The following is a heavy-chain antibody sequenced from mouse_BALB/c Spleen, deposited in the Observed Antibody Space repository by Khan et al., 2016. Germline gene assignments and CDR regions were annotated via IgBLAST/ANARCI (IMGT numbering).Heavy chain of an antibody. CDR2: ISDGGSYT. CDR3: ARSTMITAWFAY. D-gene: IGHD2-4*01. V-gene: IGHV5-4*02. J-gene: IGHJ3*01. CDR1: GFTFSDYY. Sequence: EVELVESGGGLVKPGGSLKLSCAASGFTFSDYYMYWVRQTPEKRLEWVATISDGGSYTYYPDSVKGRFTTSRHNAKNNLYLQMSSLKSEDTAMYYCARSTMITAWFAYWGQGTLVTVSA.